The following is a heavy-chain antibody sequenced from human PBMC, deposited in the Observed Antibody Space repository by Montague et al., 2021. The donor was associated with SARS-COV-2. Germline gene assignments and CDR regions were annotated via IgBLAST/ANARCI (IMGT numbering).Heavy chain of an antibody. J-gene: IGHJ6*02. Sequence: PALVKPTQTLTLTCTFSGFSLSTSGMCVSWIRQPPGKALEWLARIDWDDDKYYSTSLKTRLAISKDTSKNQVVLTMTNMDPVDTATYYCARIPYDILTGRIYVLGFWGQGTTVTVAS. CDR3: ARIPYDILTGRIYVLGF. V-gene: IGHV2-70*11. CDR1: GFSLSTSGMC. CDR2: IDWDDDK. D-gene: IGHD3-9*01.